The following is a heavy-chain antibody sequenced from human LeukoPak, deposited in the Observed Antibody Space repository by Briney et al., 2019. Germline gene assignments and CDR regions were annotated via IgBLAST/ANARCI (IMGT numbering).Heavy chain of an antibody. J-gene: IGHJ3*02. D-gene: IGHD3-22*01. Sequence: PGGSLRLSCAASGFTFDDYGMSWVRQAPGKGLEWVSGTNWNGGSTGYADSVKGRFTISRDNAKNSLYLQMNSLRAEDTALYYCARVWAPFTYYYDSSGYHGAFDIWGQGTMVTVSS. CDR2: TNWNGGST. CDR3: ARVWAPFTYYYDSSGYHGAFDI. V-gene: IGHV3-20*04. CDR1: GFTFDDYG.